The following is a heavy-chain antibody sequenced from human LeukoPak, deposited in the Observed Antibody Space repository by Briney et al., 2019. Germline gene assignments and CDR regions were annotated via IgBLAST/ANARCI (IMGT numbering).Heavy chain of an antibody. J-gene: IGHJ5*02. CDR1: GFTFSSYG. V-gene: IGHV3-30*03. Sequence: GGSLRLSCAASGFTFSSYGMHWVRQAPGKGLEWVAVISYDGSNKYYADSVKGRFTISRDNSKNTLYLQMNSLRAEDTAVYYCASGGEFPWGQGTLVTVSS. D-gene: IGHD3-16*01. CDR3: ASGGEFP. CDR2: ISYDGSNK.